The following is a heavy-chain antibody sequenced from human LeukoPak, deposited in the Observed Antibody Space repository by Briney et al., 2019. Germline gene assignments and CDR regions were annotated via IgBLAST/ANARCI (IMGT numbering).Heavy chain of an antibody. CDR1: GYSISSGYY. J-gene: IGHJ4*02. D-gene: IGHD3-10*01. CDR2: IYHSGST. V-gene: IGHV4-38-2*02. Sequence: PSGTLSLTCAVSGYSISSGYYWGWIRQPPGKGLEWIGSIYHSGSTYYNPSLKSRVTISVDTSKNQFSLKLSSVTAADTAVYYCARDFSITMVRGALDYWGQGTLVTVSS. CDR3: ARDFSITMVRGALDY.